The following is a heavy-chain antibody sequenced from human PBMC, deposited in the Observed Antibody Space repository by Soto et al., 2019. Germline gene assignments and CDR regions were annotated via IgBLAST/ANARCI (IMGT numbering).Heavy chain of an antibody. CDR2: ISSNGGST. J-gene: IGHJ4*02. V-gene: IGHV3-64D*08. Sequence: PGGSLRLSCTASGFIVSNTYVNWVRQAPGKGLEYVSAISSNGGSTYYADSVKGRFTISRDNSKNTLYLQMSSLRAEDTAVYYCVTGIAVADEGTDFDYWGQGTLVTVSS. CDR1: GFIVSNTY. CDR3: VTGIAVADEGTDFDY. D-gene: IGHD6-19*01.